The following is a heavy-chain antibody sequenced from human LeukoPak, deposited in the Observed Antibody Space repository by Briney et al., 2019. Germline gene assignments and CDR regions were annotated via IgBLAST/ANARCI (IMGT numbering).Heavy chain of an antibody. Sequence: GGSLRLSCAAPGFRFDDYGMTWVRHAPGKGLEWVSGINWKGIRTVYADSVKGRFTISRDNAKNSLYLQMNSLRAEDTAFYYCARAPLTRYWYEGSSDHDTFYYYMDVLGKGTTVIVSS. V-gene: IGHV3-20*04. D-gene: IGHD2-15*01. CDR3: ARAPLTRYWYEGSSDHDTFYYYMDV. CDR1: GFRFDDYG. J-gene: IGHJ6*03. CDR2: INWKGIRT.